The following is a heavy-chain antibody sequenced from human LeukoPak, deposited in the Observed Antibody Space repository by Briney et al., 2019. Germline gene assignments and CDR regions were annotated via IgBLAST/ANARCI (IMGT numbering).Heavy chain of an antibody. Sequence: GGSLRLSCAASGFTFSSYAMHWVRQAPGKGLEWVAVISYDGSNKYYADSVRGRFTISRDNSKNTLYLQMNSLRAEDTAVYYCARDHGYCSGGSCYNFDYWGQGTLVTVSS. CDR1: GFTFSSYA. J-gene: IGHJ4*02. D-gene: IGHD2-15*01. CDR3: ARDHGYCSGGSCYNFDY. CDR2: ISYDGSNK. V-gene: IGHV3-30-3*01.